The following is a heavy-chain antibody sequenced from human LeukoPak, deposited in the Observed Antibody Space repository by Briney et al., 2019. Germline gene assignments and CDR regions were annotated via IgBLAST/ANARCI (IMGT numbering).Heavy chain of an antibody. CDR2: IGPIGSAL. V-gene: IGHV3-48*04. CDR3: ARYRAVADLYYFDY. Sequence: SGGSLRLSCATSGFSFTSYSMIWVRQAPGKGVECVSSIGPIGSALFYADSVKGRFTISRDNAKKSLYLQMNSLRPEDTAVYYCARYRAVADLYYFDYWGQGTLVTVSS. D-gene: IGHD6-19*01. J-gene: IGHJ4*02. CDR1: GFSFTSYS.